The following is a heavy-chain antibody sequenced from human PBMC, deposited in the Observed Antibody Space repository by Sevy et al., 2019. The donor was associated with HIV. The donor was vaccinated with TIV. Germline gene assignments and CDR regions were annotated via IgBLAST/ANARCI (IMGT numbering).Heavy chain of an antibody. CDR1: GFTFGDHY. V-gene: IGHV3-72*01. D-gene: IGHD1-26*01. CDR3: AAVGASRGYFDI. Sequence: GGSLRLSCVASGFTFGDHYMDWVRQAPGKWLEWVGRIRNKVKSYTTEYAGSVKGTFIVSRDDSKKSLYLHMNSLKTEDTAVYYCAAVGASRGYFDIWGRGTLVTVSS. J-gene: IGHJ2*01. CDR2: IRNKVKSYTT.